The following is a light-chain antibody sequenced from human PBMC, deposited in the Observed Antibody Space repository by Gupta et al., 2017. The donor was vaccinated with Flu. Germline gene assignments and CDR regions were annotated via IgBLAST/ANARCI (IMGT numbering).Light chain of an antibody. J-gene: IGKJ1*01. CDR3: QQSYSRRT. CDR1: QSISRY. Sequence: DIQMTQSPSSLSASIGDRVIITCRAGQSISRYLNWYQQKPGKAPKLLIYAASTLESGVTSRFSGSGSGTDFTLTSSGPENEDFENYYWQQSYSRRTFGQGTRVEIK. V-gene: IGKV1-39*01. CDR2: AAS.